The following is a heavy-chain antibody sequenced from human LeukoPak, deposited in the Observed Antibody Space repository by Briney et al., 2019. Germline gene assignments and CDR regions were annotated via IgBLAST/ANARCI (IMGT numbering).Heavy chain of an antibody. V-gene: IGHV1-69*13. CDR3: ASVLRYASPYFDI. J-gene: IGHJ4*02. CDR2: IIPFVGAA. Sequence: SVKVSCKAPGGTFNTYGCNCVRPAPGQGGEWVGGIIPFVGAAKYAQSFQGRVTITADESTSTAYMELSSLTAEDTAMYFCASVLRYASPYFDIWGQGTLVTVSS. D-gene: IGHD4-17*01. CDR1: GGTFNTYG.